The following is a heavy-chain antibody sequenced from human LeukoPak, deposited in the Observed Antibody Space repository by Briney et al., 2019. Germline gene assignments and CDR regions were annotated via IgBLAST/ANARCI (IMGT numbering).Heavy chain of an antibody. CDR3: ATDPAGVEERRHY. CDR2: FDPEDGET. Sequence: ASVKVSCKVSGYTLTELSMHWVRQAPGKGLEWMGGFDPEDGETIYAQKFQGRVTMTEDTSTDTAYMELSSLRSEDTAVYHCATDPAGVEERRHYWGQGTLVTVSS. J-gene: IGHJ4*02. V-gene: IGHV1-24*01. D-gene: IGHD1-1*01. CDR1: GYTLTELS.